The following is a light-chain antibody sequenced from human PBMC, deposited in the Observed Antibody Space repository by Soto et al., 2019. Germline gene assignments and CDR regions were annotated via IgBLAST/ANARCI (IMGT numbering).Light chain of an antibody. CDR3: QQYYSPPWT. V-gene: IGKV4-1*01. CDR2: WAS. Sequence: SCWSSQSILYSSNNQNYLAWYQQKPGQPPKLLIYWASTRESGVPDRFGGSGSGTDFTLTISSLQAEDVAVYYCQQYYSPPWTFGQGTKVEIK. J-gene: IGKJ1*01. CDR1: QSILYSSNNQNY.